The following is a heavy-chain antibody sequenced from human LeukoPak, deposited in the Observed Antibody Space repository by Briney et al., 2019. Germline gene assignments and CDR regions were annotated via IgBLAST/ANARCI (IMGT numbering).Heavy chain of an antibody. J-gene: IGHJ4*02. CDR1: GLTFTSYA. CDR3: AKERGNNGGNTNGYFDY. CDR2: ISGSGGIT. D-gene: IGHD4-23*01. Sequence: PGGSLRLSCAASGLTFTSYAMSWVRRAPGKGLEWVSVISGSGGITYSADSVKGRFSISRDNSKNTLYLQMNSLRAEDTAAYYCAKERGNNGGNTNGYFDYWGQGTLVTVSS. V-gene: IGHV3-23*01.